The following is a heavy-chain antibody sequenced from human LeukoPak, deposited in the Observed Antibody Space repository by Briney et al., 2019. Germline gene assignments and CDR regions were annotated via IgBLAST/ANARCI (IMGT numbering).Heavy chain of an antibody. V-gene: IGHV1-2*02. D-gene: IGHD2-15*01. CDR2: INPNSGGT. Sequence: GASVKVSCKASGYTFTGYYMHWVRQAPGQGLEWMGWINPNSGGTNYAQKFQGRVTMTRDTSISTAYMELSRLRSDDTAVYYCARDRELSPLYFDYWGQGTLVTVSS. CDR3: ARDRELSPLYFDY. J-gene: IGHJ4*02. CDR1: GYTFTGYY.